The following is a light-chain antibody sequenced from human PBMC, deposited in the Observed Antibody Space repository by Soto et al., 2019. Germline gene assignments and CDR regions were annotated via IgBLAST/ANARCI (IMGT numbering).Light chain of an antibody. Sequence: QAVVTQPPSVSGAPGQRVTISCTGSSSNIGTGYDVHWYRQLPGAAPRLLIYGNNNRPSGVPDRFSGSQSGTSVSLAITGLQAEDEADYYCQSYDSSLSGYVFGIGTKLTVL. J-gene: IGLJ1*01. CDR2: GNN. CDR1: SSNIGTGYD. CDR3: QSYDSSLSGYV. V-gene: IGLV1-40*01.